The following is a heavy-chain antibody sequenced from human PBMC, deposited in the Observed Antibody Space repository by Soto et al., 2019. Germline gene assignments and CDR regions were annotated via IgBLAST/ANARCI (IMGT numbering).Heavy chain of an antibody. CDR2: INPSGGST. CDR1: GYTFTSYY. J-gene: IGHJ3*02. V-gene: IGHV1-46*03. D-gene: IGHD2-2*01. CDR3: ARAGFIVVVPAAAFDI. Sequence: ASVKVSCKASGYTFTSYYMHWVRQAPGQGLEWMGIINPSGGSTSYAQKFQGRVTMTRDTSTSTVYMELSSLRSEDTALYYCARAGFIVVVPAAAFDIWGQGTMVTVSS.